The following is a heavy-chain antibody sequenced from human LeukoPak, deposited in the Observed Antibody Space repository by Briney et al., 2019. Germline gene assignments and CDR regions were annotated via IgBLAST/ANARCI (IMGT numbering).Heavy chain of an antibody. J-gene: IGHJ4*02. Sequence: PSETLSLTCTVSGGSISSGDYYWSWIRQPPGKGLEWLGYIYYSGSTYYNPSLKSRVTISVDTSKNQFSLKLSSVTAADTAVYYCARGGFRSGWTRFDYWGQGTLVTVSS. D-gene: IGHD6-19*01. V-gene: IGHV4-30-4*08. CDR1: GGSISSGDYY. CDR2: IYYSGST. CDR3: ARGGFRSGWTRFDY.